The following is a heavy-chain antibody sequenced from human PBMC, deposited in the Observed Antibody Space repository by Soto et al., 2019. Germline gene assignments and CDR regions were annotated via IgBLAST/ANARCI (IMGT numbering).Heavy chain of an antibody. CDR3: AREVRRGWFDP. CDR2: ISSTSTSM. V-gene: IGHV3-21*01. J-gene: IGHJ5*02. Sequence: GGSLRLSCAASGFTFSPYTMNWVRQAPGKGLEWVSSISSTSTSMSYAESVKGRFTISRDNANNSLFLQMNSLTAEDTAVYYCAREVRRGWFDPWGQGTLVTVSS. CDR1: GFTFSPYT.